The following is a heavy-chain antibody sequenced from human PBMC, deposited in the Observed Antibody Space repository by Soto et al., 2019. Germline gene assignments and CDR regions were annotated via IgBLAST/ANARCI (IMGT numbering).Heavy chain of an antibody. Sequence: GGSLRLSCAASGFTFSSYGMHWVRQAPGKGLEWVAVIWYDGSNKYYADSVKGRFTISRDNSKNTLYLQMNSLRAEDTAVYYCARGQLGFRSLVWDYYYRDVGGKGTRVTVPS. D-gene: IGHD3-16*01. V-gene: IGHV3-33*01. CDR2: IWYDGSNK. CDR3: ARGQLGFRSLVWDYYYRDV. CDR1: GFTFSSYG. J-gene: IGHJ6*03.